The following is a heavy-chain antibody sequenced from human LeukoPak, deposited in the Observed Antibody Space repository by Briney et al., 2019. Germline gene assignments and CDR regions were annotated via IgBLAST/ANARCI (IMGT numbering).Heavy chain of an antibody. D-gene: IGHD1-14*01. CDR2: VKQDGNEK. CDR1: GFTFDSYW. CDR3: TRDPLTQNDY. V-gene: IGHV3-7*01. Sequence: GGSLRLSCAASGFTFDSYWMSWVRQAPGKGLEWVANVKQDGNEKYYVDSVKGRFTIYRDNAENSLYLQMNSLRAEDTAVYYCTRDPLTQNDYWGQGTLVTVSS. J-gene: IGHJ4*02.